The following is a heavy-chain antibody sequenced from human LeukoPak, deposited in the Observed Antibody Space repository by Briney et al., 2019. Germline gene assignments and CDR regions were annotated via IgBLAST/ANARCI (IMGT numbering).Heavy chain of an antibody. V-gene: IGHV1-8*01. Sequence: ASVKVSCKASGYTFTSYDINWVRQAPGQGLEWMGWMNPNSGNTGYAQKFQGRVTMTRNTSISTAYMELSSLRSEDTAVYYCARAVTTHYYYYYMDVWGKGTTVTVSS. D-gene: IGHD1-1*01. CDR1: GYTFTSYD. CDR3: ARAVTTHYYYYYMDV. CDR2: MNPNSGNT. J-gene: IGHJ6*03.